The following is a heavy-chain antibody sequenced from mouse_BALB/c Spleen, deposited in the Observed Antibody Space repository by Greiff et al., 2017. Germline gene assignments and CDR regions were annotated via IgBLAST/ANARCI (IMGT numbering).Heavy chain of an antibody. J-gene: IGHJ4*01. CDR1: GFSLTSYG. CDR3: ARNKGYGRGYGDAMDY. D-gene: IGHD1-1*01. Sequence: QVQLQQSGPGLVQPSQSLSITCTVSGFSLTSYGVHWVRQSPGKGLEWLGVIWSGGSTDYNAAFISRLSISKDNSKSQVFFKMNSLQANDTAIYYCARNKGYGRGYGDAMDYWGQGTSVTVSS. CDR2: IWSGGST. V-gene: IGHV2-2*02.